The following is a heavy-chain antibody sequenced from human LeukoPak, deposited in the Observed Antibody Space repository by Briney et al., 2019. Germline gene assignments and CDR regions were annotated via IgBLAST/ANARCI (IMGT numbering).Heavy chain of an antibody. CDR1: GFTFSSYA. Sequence: GGSLRLSCAASGFTFSSYAMHWVRQAPGKGLEWVAVISYDGSNKYYADSVKGRFTISRDNSKNTLYLQMNSLRAEDTAVYYCARQAGPLDYWGQGTLVTVSS. D-gene: IGHD6-19*01. J-gene: IGHJ4*02. CDR2: ISYDGSNK. V-gene: IGHV3-30-3*01. CDR3: ARQAGPLDY.